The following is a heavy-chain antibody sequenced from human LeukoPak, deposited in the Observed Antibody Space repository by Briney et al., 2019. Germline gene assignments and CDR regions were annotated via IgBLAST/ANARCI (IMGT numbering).Heavy chain of an antibody. D-gene: IGHD5-12*01. J-gene: IGHJ4*02. CDR2: INPNSGGT. Sequence: ASVKVSCKASGYTFTGYYMHWVRQAPGQGLEWMGWINPNSGGTNYAQKFQGRVTMTRDTSISTAYMELSRLRSDDTAVYYCARDPYSDYWRIDYWGQGTLVTVSS. V-gene: IGHV1-2*02. CDR1: GYTFTGYY. CDR3: ARDPYSDYWRIDY.